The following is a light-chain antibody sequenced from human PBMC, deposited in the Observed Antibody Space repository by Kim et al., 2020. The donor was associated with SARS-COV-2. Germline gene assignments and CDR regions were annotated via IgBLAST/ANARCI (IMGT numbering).Light chain of an antibody. CDR1: QAIRKD. V-gene: IGKV1-27*01. CDR2: AAS. Sequence: DIQMTQSPSSLSASVGDKVTITCRASQAIRKDLGWFQQKAGQVPKLLIYAASSFQSGVPSRFSGGGSGTEFTLTITSLQPEDVATYYCQQVHSAPYTFGQGTRLEI. J-gene: IGKJ2*01. CDR3: QQVHSAPYT.